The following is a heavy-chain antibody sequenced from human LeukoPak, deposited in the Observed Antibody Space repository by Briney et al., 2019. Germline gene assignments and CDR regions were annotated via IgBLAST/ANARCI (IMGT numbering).Heavy chain of an antibody. J-gene: IGHJ4*02. CDR2: ISGSGGST. V-gene: IGHV3-23*01. D-gene: IGHD3-3*01. Sequence: GGSLRLSCAASGFTVSSYAMSWVRQAPGKGLEWGSGISGSGGSTDYADSLKGRFTISRDNSKNTLYLQMNSLRAEDTAVYYCAKTPVRRFPLYFDYWGQGTLVTVSS. CDR3: AKTPVRRFPLYFDY. CDR1: GFTVSSYA.